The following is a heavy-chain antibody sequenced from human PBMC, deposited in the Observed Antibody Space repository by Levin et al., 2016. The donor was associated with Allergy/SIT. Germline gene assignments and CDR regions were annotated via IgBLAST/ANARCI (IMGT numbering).Heavy chain of an antibody. Sequence: ASVKVSCKASGYTFTSYGISWVRQAPGQGLEWMGWISAYNGNTNYAQKLQGRVTMTTDTSTSTAYMELRSLRSDDTAVYYCARDCERYFDWLLRNPYYYYGMDVWGQGTTVTVSS. V-gene: IGHV1-18*01. CDR3: ARDCERYFDWLLRNPYYYYGMDV. CDR1: GYTFTSYG. CDR2: ISAYNGNT. J-gene: IGHJ6*02. D-gene: IGHD3-9*01.